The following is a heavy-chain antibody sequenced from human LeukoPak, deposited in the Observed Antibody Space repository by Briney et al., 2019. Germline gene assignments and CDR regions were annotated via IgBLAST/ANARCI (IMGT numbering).Heavy chain of an antibody. Sequence: PSETLSLTCSVSGGSISSGSYYWGWLRRSPGKGLEWIGAIYYTGATYYNPSLKSRVTISADTSKNQFSLKLTSVTAADTAVYYCARRGDYWGQGILVTVSS. CDR3: ARRGDY. CDR1: GGSISSGSYY. V-gene: IGHV4-39*01. CDR2: IYYTGAT. J-gene: IGHJ4*02. D-gene: IGHD3-16*01.